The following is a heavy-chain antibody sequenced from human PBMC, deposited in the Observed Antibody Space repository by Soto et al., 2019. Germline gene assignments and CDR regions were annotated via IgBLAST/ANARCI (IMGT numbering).Heavy chain of an antibody. Sequence: SVKVSCKASGYTFTSYGITWVRQAPVQGLEWMGWISAYTGDTNYAQKLQGRVTMTTDTSTSTAYMELRSLRSDDTAVYYCARDMRYYDGSGFVGYWGQGTPVTVSS. CDR2: ISAYTGDT. V-gene: IGHV1-18*01. CDR1: GYTFTSYG. D-gene: IGHD3-22*01. CDR3: ARDMRYYDGSGFVGY. J-gene: IGHJ4*02.